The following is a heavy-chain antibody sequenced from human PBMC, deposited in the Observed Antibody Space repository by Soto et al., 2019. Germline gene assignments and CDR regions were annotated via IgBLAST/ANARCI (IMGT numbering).Heavy chain of an antibody. D-gene: IGHD6-19*01. V-gene: IGHV4-38-2*01. J-gene: IGHJ4*02. Sequence: LSLTCAVSGYSISSGYYWGWIRQPPGKGLEWIGSIHHSGNTYYNPSLKSRVTISIDTSKNQFSLKLSSVTAADTALYYCATLTVTGTPFDYWGQGTRVTVSS. CDR2: IHHSGNT. CDR3: ATLTVTGTPFDY. CDR1: GYSISSGYY.